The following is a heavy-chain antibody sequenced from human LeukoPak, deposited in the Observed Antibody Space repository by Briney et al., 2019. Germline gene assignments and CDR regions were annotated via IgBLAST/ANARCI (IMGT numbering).Heavy chain of an antibody. CDR3: AKDTSQQWLVLGYFDY. J-gene: IGHJ4*02. D-gene: IGHD6-19*01. V-gene: IGHV3-9*01. CDR2: XSWNSGSI. Sequence: GRSLRLSCAASGFTFDDYAMHWVRQAPGKGLXXXXXXSWNSGSIGYADSVKGRFTISRDNAKNSLYLQMNSLRAEDTALYYCAKDTSQQWLVLGYFDYWGQGTLVTVSS. CDR1: GFTFDDYA.